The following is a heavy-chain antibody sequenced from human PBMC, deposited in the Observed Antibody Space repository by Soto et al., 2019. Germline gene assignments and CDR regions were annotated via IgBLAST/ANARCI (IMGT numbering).Heavy chain of an antibody. CDR3: VKGRYCGGDCHYYFDY. CDR1: GFTFSSYA. V-gene: IGHV3-64D*08. J-gene: IGHJ4*02. Sequence: GGSLRLSCSASGFTFSSYAMHWVRQAPGKGLEYVSAISSNGGSTYYADSVKGRFTISRDNSKNTLYLQMSSLRAEDTAVYYCVKGRYCGGDCHYYFDYWGQGTLVTVSS. CDR2: ISSNGGST. D-gene: IGHD2-21*02.